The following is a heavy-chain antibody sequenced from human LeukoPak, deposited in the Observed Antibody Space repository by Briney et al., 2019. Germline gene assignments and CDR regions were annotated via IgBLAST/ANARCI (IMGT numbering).Heavy chain of an antibody. CDR2: IYYSGST. D-gene: IGHD3-22*01. Sequence: PSETLSLTCTVSGGSISSYYWSWIRQPPGKGLEWIGSIYYSGSTYYNPPLKSRVTISVDTSKNQFSLKLSSVTAADTAVYYCARESITMIVVVFDYFDYWGQGTLVTVSS. CDR3: ARESITMIVVVFDYFDY. J-gene: IGHJ4*02. CDR1: GGSISSYY. V-gene: IGHV4-59*12.